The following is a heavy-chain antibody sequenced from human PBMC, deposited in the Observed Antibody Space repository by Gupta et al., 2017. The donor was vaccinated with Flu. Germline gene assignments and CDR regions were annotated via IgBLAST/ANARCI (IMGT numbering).Heavy chain of an antibody. V-gene: IGHV4-59*01. D-gene: IGHD3-3*01. Sequence: QMHLQESGPGLVKLSETLSLTCTVSGGSLSRYYWSLIRQPPGKGLEWVGYIYSNGKTDFNPSLKGRITISIDTSKNQFSLNLKSVTAADTAVYYCARENYDFWSDYSRYFDLWGRGTLVTVSS. CDR2: IYSNGKT. J-gene: IGHJ2*01. CDR3: ARENYDFWSDYSRYFDL. CDR1: GGSLSRYY.